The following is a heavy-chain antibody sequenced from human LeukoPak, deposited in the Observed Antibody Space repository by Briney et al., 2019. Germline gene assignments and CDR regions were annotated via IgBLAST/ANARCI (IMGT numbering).Heavy chain of an antibody. J-gene: IGHJ5*01. CDR2: INPAGNYG. V-gene: IGHV3-74*01. Sequence: PGGSLRLSCAASGFTFSNYWIHWVRQAPGKGLVWVSRINPAGNYGNYADSVKGRFTISRDNAKNTVYLQMNSLRVEDTAVYYCAREGVGGFDSWGQGTLVTVSS. D-gene: IGHD3-10*01. CDR1: GFTFSNYW. CDR3: AREGVGGFDS.